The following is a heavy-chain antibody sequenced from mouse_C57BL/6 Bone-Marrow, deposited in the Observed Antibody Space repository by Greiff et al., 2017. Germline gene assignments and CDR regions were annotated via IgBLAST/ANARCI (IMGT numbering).Heavy chain of an antibody. CDR2: INPGSGGT. V-gene: IGHV1-54*01. CDR1: GYAFTNYL. J-gene: IGHJ1*03. D-gene: IGHD1-1*01. CDR3: ARVIYYYGSSYVYWYFDV. Sequence: VHLVESGAELVRPGTSVKVSCKASGYAFTNYLIEWVKQRPGQGLEWIGVINPGSGGTNYNEKFKGKATLTADKSSSTAYMQLSSLTSEDSAVYICARVIYYYGSSYVYWYFDVWGTGTTGTVSS.